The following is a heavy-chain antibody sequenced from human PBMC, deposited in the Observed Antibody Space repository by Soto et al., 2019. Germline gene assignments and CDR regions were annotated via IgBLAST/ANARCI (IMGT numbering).Heavy chain of an antibody. CDR2: VSRSGSSI. V-gene: IGHV3-11*01. Sequence: QVQLVESGGGWVKPGGSLRLSCAASGFTFSDHFMSWIRQAPGQGREWVSYVSRSGSSIYYAESVKGRFTLSRDNAKNSLYLQMNSRRAEDTAVYYCARVPKGVVVAANDYWGQGSLVTVSS. CDR1: GFTFSDHF. CDR3: ARVPKGVVVAANDY. D-gene: IGHD2-15*01. J-gene: IGHJ4*02.